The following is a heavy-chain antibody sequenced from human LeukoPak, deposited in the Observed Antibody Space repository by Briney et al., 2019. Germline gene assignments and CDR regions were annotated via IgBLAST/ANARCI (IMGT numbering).Heavy chain of an antibody. CDR3: ARERFPRTGDDYFDY. J-gene: IGHJ4*02. CDR1: GGSISSYY. Sequence: PSETLSLTCTVSGGSISSYYWSWIRQPAGKGLEWIGRIYTSGSTNYNPSLKSRVTMSVDTSKNQFSLKLSSVTAADTAVYYCARERFPRTGDDYFDYWGQGTLVTVSS. D-gene: IGHD3-16*01. CDR2: IYTSGST. V-gene: IGHV4-4*07.